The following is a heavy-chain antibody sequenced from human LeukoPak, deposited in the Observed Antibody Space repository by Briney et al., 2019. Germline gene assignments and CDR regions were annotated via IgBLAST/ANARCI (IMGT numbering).Heavy chain of an antibody. CDR3: PTKKD. CDR1: GFTVSSNY. J-gene: IGHJ4*02. CDR2: IYTVGST. V-gene: IGHV3-53*01. Sequence: GGSLTLSCAASGFTVSSNYMRWVRQAPGKGLDWVSVIYTVGSTYYAHPVQGRFTIPRGNSNKKPYLPINSLIADGTPGCYFPTKKDWGQGTLVTVSS.